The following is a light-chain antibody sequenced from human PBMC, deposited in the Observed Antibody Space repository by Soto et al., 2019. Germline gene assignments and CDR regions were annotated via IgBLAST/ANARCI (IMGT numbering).Light chain of an antibody. CDR3: QQYGSSPAWT. CDR1: QSVSSSY. V-gene: IGKV3-20*01. Sequence: EIVLTQSPGTLSLSPGERATLSCRASQSVSSSYLAWYQQKPGQAPRLLIYGASSRATGIPDRFSGSGSGTDFKLTISRLEPEDFAVYYCQQYGSSPAWTFGQGTKVEIK. CDR2: GAS. J-gene: IGKJ1*01.